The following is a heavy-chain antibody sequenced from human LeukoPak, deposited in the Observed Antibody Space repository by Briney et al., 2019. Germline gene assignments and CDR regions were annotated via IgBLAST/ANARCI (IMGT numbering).Heavy chain of an antibody. CDR1: GYTFISYG. D-gene: IGHD2-15*01. CDR3: ARRYCSGGSCYYWFDP. Sequence: ASVKVSCKASGYTFISYGISWVRQAPGQGLEWMGWISGYNGNTNYAQKLQGRVTMTTDTSTSTAYMELRSLRSDDTAVYYCARRYCSGGSCYYWFDPWGQGTLVTVSS. J-gene: IGHJ5*02. CDR2: ISGYNGNT. V-gene: IGHV1-18*01.